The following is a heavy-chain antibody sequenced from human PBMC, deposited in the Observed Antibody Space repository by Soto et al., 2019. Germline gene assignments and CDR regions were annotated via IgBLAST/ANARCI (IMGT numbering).Heavy chain of an antibody. Sequence: GGSLRLSCAASGFTFDDYAMHWVRQAPGKGLEWVSGISWNSGSIGYADSVKGRFTISRDNAKNSLYLQMNSLRAEDTAVYYCAKGRGDGYNYDAFDIWGQGTMVTVSS. CDR3: AKGRGDGYNYDAFDI. J-gene: IGHJ3*02. CDR2: ISWNSGSI. CDR1: GFTFDDYA. V-gene: IGHV3-9*01. D-gene: IGHD5-12*01.